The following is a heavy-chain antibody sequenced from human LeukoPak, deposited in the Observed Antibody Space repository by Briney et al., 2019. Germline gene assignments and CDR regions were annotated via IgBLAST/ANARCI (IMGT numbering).Heavy chain of an antibody. CDR1: GGSVSSGSYY. D-gene: IGHD3-3*01. CDR2: IYYSGST. Sequence: PSQTLSLTCTVSGGSVSSGSYYWSWIRQPPGKGLEWIGYIYYSGSTNYNPSLKSRVTISVDTSKNQFSLKLSSVTAADTAVYCCARDSNGSFYDFWSGYYVPGYYYYGMDVWGQGTTVTVSS. J-gene: IGHJ6*02. V-gene: IGHV4-61*01. CDR3: ARDSNGSFYDFWSGYYVPGYYYYGMDV.